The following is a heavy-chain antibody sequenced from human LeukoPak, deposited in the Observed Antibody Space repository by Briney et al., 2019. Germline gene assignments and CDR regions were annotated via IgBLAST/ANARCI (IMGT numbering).Heavy chain of an antibody. CDR3: AWGRFLEWLPDY. D-gene: IGHD3-3*01. Sequence: SVTVSCKASGGTFIIYAISWVPQAPGQGLEWMGGIIPIFGTANYAQKFQGRVTITADESTSTAYMELSSLRSEDTAVYYCAWGRFLEWLPDYWGQGTLVTVSS. CDR2: IIPIFGTA. J-gene: IGHJ4*02. V-gene: IGHV1-69*01. CDR1: GGTFIIYA.